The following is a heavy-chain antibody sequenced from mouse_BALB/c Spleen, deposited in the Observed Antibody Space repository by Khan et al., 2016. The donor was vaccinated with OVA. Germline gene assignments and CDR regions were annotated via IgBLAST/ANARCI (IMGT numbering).Heavy chain of an antibody. CDR1: GYTFINYW. J-gene: IGHJ2*01. CDR3: ARRGLRWDFDY. CDR2: INPTTDYT. V-gene: IGHV1-7*01. Sequence: QVQLKQSGAELAKPGASVKMSCKASGYTFINYWMHWVKQRPGQGLEWIGYINPTTDYTEYNQNFKEKATLTADHSSSTAYMQLSSLTSEASAVYYCARRGLRWDFDYWGQGTTLTVSS. D-gene: IGHD1-1*01.